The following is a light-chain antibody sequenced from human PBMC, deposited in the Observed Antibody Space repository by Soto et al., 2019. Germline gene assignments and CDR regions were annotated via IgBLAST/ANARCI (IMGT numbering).Light chain of an antibody. J-gene: IGLJ3*02. CDR1: SSNIGSNA. V-gene: IGLV1-44*01. Sequence: QSALTQPASVSGTPGQRVTISCSGTSSNIGSNAVSWYQQLPGTAPKLLIYTNNQRPSAVPDRFSGSKSGTSASLAISGLQSEDEADYYCATWDDGLNGQGVFGGGTKLTVL. CDR3: ATWDDGLNGQGV. CDR2: TNN.